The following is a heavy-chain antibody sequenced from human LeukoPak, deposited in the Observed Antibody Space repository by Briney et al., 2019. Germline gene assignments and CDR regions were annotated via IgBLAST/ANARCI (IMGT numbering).Heavy chain of an antibody. Sequence: ASVKVSCKASGYTFTGYYIHWVRQAPGQGLEWMGWINPNSGATNYAQKFQGRVTMTRDTSINTAYMELSRLTSDDTAVYYCARDLPYGSGSYHYYYMDVWGKGTTVTISS. CDR3: ARDLPYGSGSYHYYYMDV. V-gene: IGHV1-2*02. CDR2: INPNSGAT. J-gene: IGHJ6*03. CDR1: GYTFTGYY. D-gene: IGHD3-10*01.